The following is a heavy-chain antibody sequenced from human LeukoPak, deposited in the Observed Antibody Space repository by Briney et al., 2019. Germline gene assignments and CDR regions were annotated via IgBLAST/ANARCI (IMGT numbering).Heavy chain of an antibody. CDR2: ISSSSSYI. J-gene: IGHJ5*02. CDR3: ARDSVVAVAGSGYNWFDP. CDR1: GSTFSSYS. Sequence: PGGSLRLSCAASGSTFSSYSMNWVRQAPGNGLEWVSSISSSSSYIYYADSVKGRFTISRDNAKNSLYLQMNSLRAEDTAVYYCARDSVVAVAGSGYNWFDPWGQGTLVTVSS. V-gene: IGHV3-21*01. D-gene: IGHD6-19*01.